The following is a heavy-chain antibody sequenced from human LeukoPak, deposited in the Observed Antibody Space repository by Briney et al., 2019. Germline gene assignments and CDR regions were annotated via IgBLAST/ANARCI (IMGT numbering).Heavy chain of an antibody. D-gene: IGHD3-16*02. V-gene: IGHV4-34*01. Sequence: SETLSLTCAVYGGSFSGYYWSWIRQPPGKGLEWIGEINHSGSTNYNPSLKSRVTISVDASKNQFSLKLSSVTAADTAVYYCARGRVDYVWGSYRVFDYWGQGTLVTVSS. J-gene: IGHJ4*02. CDR2: INHSGST. CDR3: ARGRVDYVWGSYRVFDY. CDR1: GGSFSGYY.